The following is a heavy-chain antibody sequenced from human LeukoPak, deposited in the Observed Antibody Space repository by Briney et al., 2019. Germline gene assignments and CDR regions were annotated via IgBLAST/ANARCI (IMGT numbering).Heavy chain of an antibody. CDR2: IIPIFGTA. D-gene: IGHD5-24*01. CDR1: GGTFSSYA. Sequence: SVKVSCKASGGTFSSYAISWVRQAPGQGLEWMGGIIPIFGTANYAQKFQGRVTITADKSTSTAYMELSSLRSEDTAVYYCASDRRDGYNTDYWGQGTLVTVSS. CDR3: ASDRRDGYNTDY. J-gene: IGHJ4*02. V-gene: IGHV1-69*06.